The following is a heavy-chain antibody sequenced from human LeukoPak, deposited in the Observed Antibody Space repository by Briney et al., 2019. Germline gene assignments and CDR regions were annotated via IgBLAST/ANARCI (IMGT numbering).Heavy chain of an antibody. V-gene: IGHV3-7*01. CDR1: GFTFSRYS. J-gene: IGHJ6*03. Sequence: GGSLRLSCAASGFTFSRYSMNWVRQAPGKGLEGVANIKQDGSEKYYVDSVKGRFTISRDNAKSSLYLQMNSLRAEDTAVYYCARDREGGGIQLWSAPPYYYYYMDVWGKGTTVTISS. CDR2: IKQDGSEK. D-gene: IGHD5-18*01. CDR3: ARDREGGGIQLWSAPPYYYYYMDV.